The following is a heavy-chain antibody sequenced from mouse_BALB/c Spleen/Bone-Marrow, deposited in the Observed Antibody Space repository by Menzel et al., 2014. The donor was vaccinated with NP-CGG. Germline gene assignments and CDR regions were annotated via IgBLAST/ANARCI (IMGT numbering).Heavy chain of an antibody. J-gene: IGHJ4*01. D-gene: IGHD1-1*01. Sequence: EVMLVESGGGLVKPGGSLKLSCAASGFTFXSYAMSWVRQTPEKRLEWVASISSGGSTYYPDSVKGRFTISRDNARNILYLQMSSLRSEDTAMYYCARARFYYGKLVDYWGQGTSVTVSS. CDR3: ARARFYYGKLVDY. CDR2: ISSGGST. CDR1: GFTFXSYA. V-gene: IGHV5-6-5*01.